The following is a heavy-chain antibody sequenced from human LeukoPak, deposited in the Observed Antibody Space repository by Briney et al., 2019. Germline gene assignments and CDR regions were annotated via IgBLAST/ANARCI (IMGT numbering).Heavy chain of an antibody. V-gene: IGHV1-46*01. CDR3: ARSTDVPGPQNDY. CDR1: GYTFTSYY. CDR2: INPSGGST. D-gene: IGHD1-1*01. J-gene: IGHJ4*02. Sequence: ASVKVSCKASGYTFTSYYMHWVRQAPGQGLEWMGIINPSGGSTSYAQKFQGRVTMTTDTSTSTAYMELRSLRSDDTAVYYCARSTDVPGPQNDYWGQGTLVTVSS.